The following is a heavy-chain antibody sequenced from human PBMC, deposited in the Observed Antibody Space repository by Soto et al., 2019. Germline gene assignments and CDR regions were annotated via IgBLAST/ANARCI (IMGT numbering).Heavy chain of an antibody. Sequence: SETLSVTCTVSGDYISAYAWSWVRQPPGKGLEWIGNIHYNGNTKYNPSLKSRVTMSLDTSKNQFSLRLISVTAADTAKYFCAREGNLGRWLQPLDYWGQGTLVTVSS. J-gene: IGHJ4*02. D-gene: IGHD5-12*01. V-gene: IGHV4-59*01. CDR3: AREGNLGRWLQPLDY. CDR2: IHYNGNT. CDR1: GDYISAYA.